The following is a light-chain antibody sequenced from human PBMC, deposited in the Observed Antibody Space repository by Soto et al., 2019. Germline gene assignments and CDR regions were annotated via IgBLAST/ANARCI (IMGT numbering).Light chain of an antibody. Sequence: DIQMTQSPSTLSASVGDRVTITCRASQSIDINLAWYQQKPGKAPNLLIYKASSLESGVPSRFSGSGSGTEFTLTISSLQPDDFATYYGQQYQHKSYPYTFGQGTKLEIK. CDR1: QSIDIN. CDR3: QQYQHKSYPYT. J-gene: IGKJ2*01. CDR2: KAS. V-gene: IGKV1-5*03.